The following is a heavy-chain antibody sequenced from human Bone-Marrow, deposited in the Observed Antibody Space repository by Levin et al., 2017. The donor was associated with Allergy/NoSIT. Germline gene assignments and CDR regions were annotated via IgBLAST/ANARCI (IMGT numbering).Heavy chain of an antibody. CDR3: AREGDYGDYANWFDP. J-gene: IGHJ5*02. CDR1: GYTFTGYY. D-gene: IGHD4-17*01. CDR2: INPNSGGT. V-gene: IGHV1-2*02. Sequence: GESLKISCKASGYTFTGYYMHWVRQAPGQGLEWMGWINPNSGGTNYAQKFQGRVTMTRDTSISTAYMELSRLRSDDTAVYYCAREGDYGDYANWFDPWGQGTLVTVSS.